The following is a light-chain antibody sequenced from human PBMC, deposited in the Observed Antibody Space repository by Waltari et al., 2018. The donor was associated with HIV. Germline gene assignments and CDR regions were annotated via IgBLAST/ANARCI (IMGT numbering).Light chain of an antibody. Sequence: QSVLTQPPSASGTPGQRVTIFCSGSSPTIVSNNVYWYQQLPEMAPKLLIYRNNERPSGVPDRFSGSKSGTSASVAIKGLRSEDEADYYCATGDDSLSGVLFGGGTKLTVL. CDR1: SPTIVSNN. CDR3: ATGDDSLSGVL. V-gene: IGLV1-47*01. J-gene: IGLJ2*01. CDR2: RNN.